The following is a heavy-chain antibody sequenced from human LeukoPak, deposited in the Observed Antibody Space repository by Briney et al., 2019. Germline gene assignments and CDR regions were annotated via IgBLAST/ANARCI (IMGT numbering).Heavy chain of an antibody. CDR1: GYTFTGYY. D-gene: IGHD3-22*01. CDR3: ARVYDSSSYHDAFDI. V-gene: IGHV1-2*02. J-gene: IGHJ3*02. CDR2: INPNSGGT. Sequence: ASVKVSCKASGYTFTGYYMHWVRQAPGQGLEWMGWINPNSGGTNYAQKFQGRVTMTRDTSISTAYMELSRLRSDDTAVYYCARVYDSSSYHDAFDIWGQGTMVTVSS.